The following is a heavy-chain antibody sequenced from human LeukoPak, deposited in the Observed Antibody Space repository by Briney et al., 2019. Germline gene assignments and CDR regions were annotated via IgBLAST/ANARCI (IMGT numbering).Heavy chain of an antibody. CDR3: AGDANYGIIDY. V-gene: IGHV4-4*02. Sequence: QVQLQQWGAGLLKPSETLSLTCAVSGGSISSSNWWSWVRQPPGKGLEWIGEIYHSGSTNYNPSLKSRVTISVDTSKNQFSLKLSSVTAADTAVYYCAGDANYGIIDYWGQGTLVTVSS. D-gene: IGHD3-16*01. CDR2: IYHSGST. CDR1: GGSISSSNW. J-gene: IGHJ4*02.